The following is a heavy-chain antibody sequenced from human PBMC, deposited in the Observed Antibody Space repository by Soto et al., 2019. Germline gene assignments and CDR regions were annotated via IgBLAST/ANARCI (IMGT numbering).Heavy chain of an antibody. V-gene: IGHV3-43*01. CDR3: TKAQEAAAGIQYYHGMDV. CDR2: ISWAGSTT. Sequence: GGSLRLSCTASGFNFDDYNMHWVRQAPGKGLEWVSLISWAGSTTYYADSVKGRFTIYRDNSKNSLYLQMNSLRNEDTALYYCTKAQEAAAGIQYYHGMDVWGQGTTVTVSS. CDR1: GFNFDDYN. D-gene: IGHD6-13*01. J-gene: IGHJ6*02.